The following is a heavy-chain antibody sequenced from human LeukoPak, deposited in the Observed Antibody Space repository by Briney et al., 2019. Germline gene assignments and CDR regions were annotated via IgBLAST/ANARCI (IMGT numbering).Heavy chain of an antibody. CDR2: ISGSGGST. CDR1: GFTFSSYA. D-gene: IGHD3-3*01. Sequence: GGSLRLSCAASGFTFSSYAMSWVRQAPGKGLEWISAISGSGGSTYYADSVKGRFTISRDNAKNSLCLQMNSLRVEDTAVYYCARGVPYPSWSGPHYSDYWGQGTLVTVSS. J-gene: IGHJ4*02. V-gene: IGHV3-23*01. CDR3: ARGVPYPSWSGPHYSDY.